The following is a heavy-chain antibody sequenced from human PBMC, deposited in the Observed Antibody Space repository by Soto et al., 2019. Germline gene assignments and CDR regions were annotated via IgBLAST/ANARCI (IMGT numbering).Heavy chain of an antibody. Sequence: PGGSLRLSXAASGFTFGSYAMHWVRQAPGKGLEWVAVISYDGSNKYYADSVKGRFTISRDNSKNTLYLQMNSLRAEDTAVYYCARDPAQQLDRNWFDPWGQGTLVTVSS. J-gene: IGHJ5*02. CDR2: ISYDGSNK. CDR1: GFTFGSYA. CDR3: ARDPAQQLDRNWFDP. V-gene: IGHV3-30-3*01. D-gene: IGHD6-13*01.